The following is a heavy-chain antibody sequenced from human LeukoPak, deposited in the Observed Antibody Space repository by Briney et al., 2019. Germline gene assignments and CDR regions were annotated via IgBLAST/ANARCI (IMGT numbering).Heavy chain of an antibody. V-gene: IGHV3-9*01. J-gene: IGHJ4*02. CDR2: ISWNSGSI. D-gene: IGHD3-9*01. Sequence: PSRSLRLSCAASGFTFDDYAMHWVRQAPGKGLEWVSGISWNSGSIGYADSVKGRFTISRDNAKNSLYLQMNSLRAEDTALYYCASSSLYDILTGSFDYWGQGTLVTVSS. CDR3: ASSSLYDILTGSFDY. CDR1: GFTFDDYA.